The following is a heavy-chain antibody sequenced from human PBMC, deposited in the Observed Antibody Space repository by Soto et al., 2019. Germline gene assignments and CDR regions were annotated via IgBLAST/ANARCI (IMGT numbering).Heavy chain of an antibody. V-gene: IGHV3-53*04. CDR3: ERDFRPPYGVRYFDY. CDR2: IYSGGST. CDR1: GFTVSSNY. Sequence: EVQLVESGGGLVQPGGSLRLSCAASGFTVSSNYMSWVRQAPGKGLEWVSVIYSGGSTYYADSVKGRFTISRHNSKTTLYLLMNSLRAEDTAVYYCERDFRPPYGVRYFDYWGQGTLVTVSS. D-gene: IGHD4-17*01. J-gene: IGHJ4*02.